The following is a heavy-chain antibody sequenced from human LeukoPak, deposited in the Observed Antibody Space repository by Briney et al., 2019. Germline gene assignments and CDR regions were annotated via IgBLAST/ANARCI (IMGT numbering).Heavy chain of an antibody. D-gene: IGHD2-8*01. CDR3: AKSGALKWAY. CDR2: ISSSSSYI. V-gene: IGHV3-21*04. CDR1: GLPFSSYW. Sequence: GGSLTLSCAASGLPFSSYWMSWVRQAPGKGLEWVSSISSSSSYIYYADSVKGRFTISRDNSKNTLYLQMNSLRAEDTAVYYCAKSGALKWAYWGQGTLVTVSS. J-gene: IGHJ4*02.